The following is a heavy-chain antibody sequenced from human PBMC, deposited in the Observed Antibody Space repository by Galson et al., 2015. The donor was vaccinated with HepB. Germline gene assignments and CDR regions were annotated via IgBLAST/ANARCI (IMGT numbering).Heavy chain of an antibody. V-gene: IGHV6-1*01. CDR2: TYYRSKWYY. CDR1: GDSVSGNRAA. D-gene: IGHD7-27*01. CDR3: ARSAGDPDY. Sequence: CAISGDSVSGNRAAWNWIRQSPSRGLEWLGRTYYRSKWYYGYAVSVKSRITINPDTSKNQFSLHLNSVTPEDTAVYYCARSAGDPDYWGQGTLVTVSS. J-gene: IGHJ4*02.